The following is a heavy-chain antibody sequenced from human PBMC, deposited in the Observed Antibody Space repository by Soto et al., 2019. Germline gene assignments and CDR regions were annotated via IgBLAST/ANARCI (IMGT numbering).Heavy chain of an antibody. D-gene: IGHD3-10*01. CDR3: ARVGVRGVTRYNWFDP. V-gene: IGHV1-69*01. J-gene: IGHJ5*02. CDR2: IIPIFGTA. Sequence: PGQGLEWMGGIIPIFGTANYAQKFQGRVTITADESTSTAYMELSSLRSEDTAVYYCARVGVRGVTRYNWFDPWGQGTLVTVSS.